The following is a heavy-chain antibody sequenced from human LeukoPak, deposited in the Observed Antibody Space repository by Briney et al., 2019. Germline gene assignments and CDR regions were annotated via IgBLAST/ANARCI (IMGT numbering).Heavy chain of an antibody. V-gene: IGHV3-21*01. CDR2: ISGRSADI. Sequence: GGSLRLSCAASGFTFSSCAMNWVRQAPGKGQEWVSSISGRSADIYYADSVKGRFTISRDNAKNSLYLQMNSLRAEDTAVYYCARKRGYSYGPFDYWGQGTLVTVSS. CDR1: GFTFSSCA. CDR3: ARKRGYSYGPFDY. D-gene: IGHD5-18*01. J-gene: IGHJ4*02.